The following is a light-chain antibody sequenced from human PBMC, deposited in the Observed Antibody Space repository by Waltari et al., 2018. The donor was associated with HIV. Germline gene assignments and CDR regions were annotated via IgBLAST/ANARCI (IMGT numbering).Light chain of an antibody. Sequence: VVLTQFPISLPVTLGQAAAISCRSSQSLVYGDGNTYLNWFHQRPGQSPRRLIFKGSDRDSGVPDRFSGSGSGTDFTLKISRVESEDVGLYYCMQGSHWPHTFGQGTKLEIK. J-gene: IGKJ2*01. CDR1: QSLVYGDGNTY. CDR2: KGS. V-gene: IGKV2-30*01. CDR3: MQGSHWPHT.